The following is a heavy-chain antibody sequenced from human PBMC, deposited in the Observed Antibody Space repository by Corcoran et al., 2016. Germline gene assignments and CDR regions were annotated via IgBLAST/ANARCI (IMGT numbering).Heavy chain of an antibody. CDR1: AFTFSSYW. V-gene: IGHV3-7*03. CDR3: ARLYWYFNL. CDR2: VNPDGSAK. J-gene: IGHJ2*01. Sequence: EEHLVDSGGGLVQPGGSLRLSCAASAFTFSSYWMGWVRQAPGKGLQWVASVNPDGSAKYYVDSVKGRFTISRDNAKNSLYLQMNSLGAEDTAVYYWARLYWYFNLWGRGTLVTVSS.